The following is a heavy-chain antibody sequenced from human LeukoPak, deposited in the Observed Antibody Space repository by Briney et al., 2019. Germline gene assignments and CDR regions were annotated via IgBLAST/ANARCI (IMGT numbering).Heavy chain of an antibody. CDR3: AEDMVRGYYYSGMDV. D-gene: IGHD3-10*01. J-gene: IGHJ6*02. CDR2: ISWNSGSI. Sequence: GGSLRLSCAASGFTFDDYAMHWVRQAPGKGLEWVSGISWNSGSIGYADSVKGRFTISRDNTKNSLYLQMNSLRAEDTALYYCAEDMVRGYYYSGMDVWGPGTTVTVSS. V-gene: IGHV3-9*01. CDR1: GFTFDDYA.